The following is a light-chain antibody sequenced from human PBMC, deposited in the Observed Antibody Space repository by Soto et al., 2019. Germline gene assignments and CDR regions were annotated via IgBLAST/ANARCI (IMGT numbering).Light chain of an antibody. CDR1: QSVSSY. CDR3: EQYGSSPRT. Sequence: EIVLTQSPATLSLSPGERATLSCRASQSVSSYLAWYQQKPGQAPRLLIYGVSSRATGIPDRFSGSGSGTDFTLTISRLEPEDFAVYYREQYGSSPRTFGQGTKVDI. J-gene: IGKJ1*01. CDR2: GVS. V-gene: IGKV3-20*01.